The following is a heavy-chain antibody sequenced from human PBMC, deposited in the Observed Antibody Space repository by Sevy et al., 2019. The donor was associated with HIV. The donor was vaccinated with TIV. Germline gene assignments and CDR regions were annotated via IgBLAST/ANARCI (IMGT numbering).Heavy chain of an antibody. J-gene: IGHJ6*02. V-gene: IGHV3-23*01. CDR2: VSGSGGYT. D-gene: IGHD3-10*01. Sequence: GGSLRLSCAASGFTFINYAMNWVRQAPGRGLEWVSGVSGSGGYTYYADSVKGRFTISRDNSKNTLNLQMSSLRAEDTAIYYCAKEYGSGSHYYYYYGMDVWGQWTTVTVSS. CDR3: AKEYGSGSHYYYYYGMDV. CDR1: GFTFINYA.